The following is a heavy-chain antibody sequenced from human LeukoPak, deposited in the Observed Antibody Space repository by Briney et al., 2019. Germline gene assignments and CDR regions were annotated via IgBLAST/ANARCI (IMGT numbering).Heavy chain of an antibody. CDR3: ARDLGHTRYYYGMDV. Sequence: GGSLRLSCAASGFTFSSYDMHWVRQATGKGLEWVSAIGTAGDTYYPGSVKGRFTISRENAKNSLYLQMNSLRAGDTAVYYCARDLGHTRYYYGMDVWGQGTTVTVSS. D-gene: IGHD7-27*01. V-gene: IGHV3-13*01. J-gene: IGHJ6*02. CDR2: IGTAGDT. CDR1: GFTFSSYD.